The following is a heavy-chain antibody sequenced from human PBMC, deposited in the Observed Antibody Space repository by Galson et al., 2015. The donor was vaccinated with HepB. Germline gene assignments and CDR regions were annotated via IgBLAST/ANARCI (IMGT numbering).Heavy chain of an antibody. D-gene: IGHD4/OR15-4a*01. V-gene: IGHV4-59*01. CDR3: ARDRWGARLFDY. J-gene: IGHJ4*02. CDR1: GGSINGYY. CDR2: IYYTGST. Sequence: TLSLTCTVSGGSINGYYWSWIRQPPGKGLEWIGYIYYTGSTNYNPSLESRVTISLDTSKNQFSLKLSSVTAADTAVYYCARDRWGARLFDYWGQGTLVTVSS.